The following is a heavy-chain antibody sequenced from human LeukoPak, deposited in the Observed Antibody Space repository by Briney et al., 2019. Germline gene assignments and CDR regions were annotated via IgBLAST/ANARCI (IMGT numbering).Heavy chain of an antibody. Sequence: PSETLSLTCTVSGGSISSYYWSWIRQPAGKGLEWIGRIYTSGSTNYNPSLKSRVTMSVDTSKNQFSLKLSSVTAADTAVYYCARDKPLWFGELFSAFDIWGQGTMVTVSS. V-gene: IGHV4-4*07. CDR2: IYTSGST. CDR1: GGSISSYY. J-gene: IGHJ3*02. CDR3: ARDKPLWFGELFSAFDI. D-gene: IGHD3-10*01.